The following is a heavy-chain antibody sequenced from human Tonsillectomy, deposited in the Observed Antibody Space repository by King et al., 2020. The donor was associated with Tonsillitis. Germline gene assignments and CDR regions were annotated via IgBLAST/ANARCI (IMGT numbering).Heavy chain of an antibody. Sequence: QLVQAGAEVKKPGASVKVSCKASGYTFTSYYMHWVRQAPGQGLEWMGMINPSGGTTSYAQKFQGRVTMTRDTSTNTVYMELSSLRSEDTAVYYCARDRPCSSASCYGGSWFDPWGQGTLVTVCS. CDR1: GYTFTSYY. CDR2: INPSGGTT. D-gene: IGHD2-2*01. V-gene: IGHV1-46*01. J-gene: IGHJ5*02. CDR3: ARDRPCSSASCYGGSWFDP.